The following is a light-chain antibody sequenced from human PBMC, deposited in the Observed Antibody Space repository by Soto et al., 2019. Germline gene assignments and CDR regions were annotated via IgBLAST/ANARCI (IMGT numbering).Light chain of an antibody. Sequence: DIQMTQSPSSLSASVGDRVTITCRASQDVKNYLAWYQQKPGKVPKLLIYAASTLQSGVPSRFSGSGSGTAFTLTINSLQPEDVGSYYCQKHNSVPLTFGGETKVEIK. CDR1: QDVKNY. J-gene: IGKJ4*01. CDR3: QKHNSVPLT. CDR2: AAS. V-gene: IGKV1-27*01.